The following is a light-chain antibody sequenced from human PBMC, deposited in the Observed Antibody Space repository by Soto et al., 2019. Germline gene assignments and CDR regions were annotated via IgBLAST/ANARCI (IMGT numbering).Light chain of an antibody. CDR3: QQENTYPLT. V-gene: IGKV1-5*03. CDR1: QSISPS. Sequence: DIQMTQSPSTLSASVGASVTITGRASQSISPSLAWYQQKPGKAHTLLIYKASSLEGGVPSRFSGSGSGTDFNITISCLQPDDFATYYCQQENTYPLTFGGGTTVEIK. J-gene: IGKJ4*01. CDR2: KAS.